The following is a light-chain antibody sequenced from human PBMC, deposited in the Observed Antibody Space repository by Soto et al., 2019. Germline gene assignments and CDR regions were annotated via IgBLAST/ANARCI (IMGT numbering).Light chain of an antibody. CDR2: GAS. V-gene: IGKV3-20*01. CDR3: QQFGSSVWT. J-gene: IGKJ1*01. CDR1: LSINSRY. Sequence: EIVLTQSPGALSLSPGERATLSCRASLSINSRYLAWYQQKLGQAPRLLIYGASNRATGITDRFSGSGSGTDFTLTISRLEPEDFAVYFCQQFGSSVWTFGQGTKVEIK.